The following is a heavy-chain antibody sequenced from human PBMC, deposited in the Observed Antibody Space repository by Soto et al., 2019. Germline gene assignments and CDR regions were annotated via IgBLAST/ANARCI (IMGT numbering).Heavy chain of an antibody. CDR3: AKDLMGGVTMVWVVSYYDYYRMVV. J-gene: IGHJ6*02. Sequence: GGSRRDSWAGSGVTSRPHSLTRAPQAPGKGLEWVSTISGSGGSTYYADSVKGRFTISRDNSKNTLYLQMNSLRAEDTAVYHCAKDLMGGVTMVWVVSYYDYYRMVVWGPGPTVTV. CDR2: ISGSGGST. D-gene: IGHD3-10*01. V-gene: IGHV3-23*01. CDR1: GVTSRPHS.